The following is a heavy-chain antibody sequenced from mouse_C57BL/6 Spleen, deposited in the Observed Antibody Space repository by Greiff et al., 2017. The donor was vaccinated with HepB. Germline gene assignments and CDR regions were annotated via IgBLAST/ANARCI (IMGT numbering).Heavy chain of an antibody. J-gene: IGHJ2*01. V-gene: IGHV1-69*01. Sequence: VQLQQPGAELVMPGASVKLSCKASGYTFTSYWMHWVKQRPGQGLEWIGEIDPSDSYTNYNQKFKGKSTLTVDKSSSTAYMQLSSLTSEDSAVYNCARGNSNYKYYFDYWGQGTTLTVSS. CDR3: ARGNSNYKYYFDY. CDR1: GYTFTSYW. D-gene: IGHD2-5*01. CDR2: IDPSDSYT.